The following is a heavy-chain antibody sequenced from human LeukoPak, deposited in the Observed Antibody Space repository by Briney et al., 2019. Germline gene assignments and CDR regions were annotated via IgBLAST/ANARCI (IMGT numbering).Heavy chain of an antibody. J-gene: IGHJ4*02. Sequence: GGSLRLSCAASGFTVSSNYMSWVRQAPGKGLEWVSVIYSGGSTYYADSVKGRFTIARDNSKNTVDLKMDSLRAEDTAVYYFXXXXPYGSVDYWGQGTLVTVSS. CDR3: XXXXPYGSVDY. CDR1: GFTVSSNY. CDR2: IYSGGST. V-gene: IGHV3-66*01. D-gene: IGHD4-11*01.